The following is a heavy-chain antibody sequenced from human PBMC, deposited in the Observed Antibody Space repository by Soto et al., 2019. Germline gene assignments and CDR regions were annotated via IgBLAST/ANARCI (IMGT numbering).Heavy chain of an antibody. CDR3: AHRLTRYTWNYGLFDD. V-gene: IGHV2-5*02. Sequence: QITLKESGPTLVKPTQTLTLTCTFSGFALTTSGVGVGWIRQPPGKALEWLALIYWDDDKRYSPSLKSRLTITNDTSNNQVVLTVTNMDPVDTATYYCAHRLTRYTWNYGLFDDWGQGTLVTVSS. D-gene: IGHD1-7*01. CDR1: GFALTTSGVG. CDR2: IYWDDDK. J-gene: IGHJ4*02.